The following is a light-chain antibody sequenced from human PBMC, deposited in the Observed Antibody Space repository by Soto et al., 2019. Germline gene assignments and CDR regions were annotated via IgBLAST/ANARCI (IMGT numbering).Light chain of an antibody. CDR1: SSDVGGYNY. CDR3: SSYTSSSTLV. J-gene: IGLJ1*01. CDR2: EVS. Sequence: QSVLTQPASVSGSPGQSSTISCTGTSSDVGGYNYVSWYQQHPGKAPKLMIYEVSDRPSGVSNRFSGSKSGNTASLTISGLQAEDEADYYCSSYTSSSTLVFGPGTKVTVL. V-gene: IGLV2-14*01.